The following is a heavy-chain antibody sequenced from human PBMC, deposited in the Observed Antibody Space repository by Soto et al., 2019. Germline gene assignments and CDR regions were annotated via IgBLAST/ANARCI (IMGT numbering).Heavy chain of an antibody. CDR2: TYYRSKWYN. CDR3: ARGGGGYKGYHPPPLDAFDI. D-gene: IGHD5-12*01. CDR1: GDSVSSNSAA. V-gene: IGHV6-1*01. J-gene: IGHJ3*02. Sequence: QVQLQQSGPGLVKPSQTLSLTCAISGDSVSSNSAAWNWIRQSPSRGLEWLGRTYYRSKWYNDFSVSVKSRMTINPAASKNPFSLQLNSGAPEATAVYFCARGGGGYKGYHPPPLDAFDIWGQGTMVTVSS.